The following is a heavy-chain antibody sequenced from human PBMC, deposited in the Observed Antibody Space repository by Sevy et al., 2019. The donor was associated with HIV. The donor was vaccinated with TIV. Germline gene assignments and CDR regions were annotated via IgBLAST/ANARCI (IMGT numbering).Heavy chain of an antibody. Sequence: GESLKISCEASGFTFSSYEMNWVRQAPGKGLEWVSYISSSGTTIKYADSVKGRFTISRDNAKNSLYMQMNSLRAEDTAVYYCARVDDNYDKGFDPWGQGTLVTVSS. CDR1: GFTFSSYE. J-gene: IGHJ5*02. CDR3: ARVDDNYDKGFDP. V-gene: IGHV3-48*03. D-gene: IGHD3-22*01. CDR2: ISSSGTTI.